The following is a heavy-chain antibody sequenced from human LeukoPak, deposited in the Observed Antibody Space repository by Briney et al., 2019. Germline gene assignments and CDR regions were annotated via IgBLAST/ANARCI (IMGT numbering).Heavy chain of an antibody. CDR1: GGTFSSSA. V-gene: IGHV1-69*13. Sequence: SVKVSCKASGGTFSSSAISWVRQAPGQGLERLGGIIPVFGSSNYAQNFQGRVTITADESTSTAYMELSSLRSEDTAVYYCASVTTVTTKGHGAFDVWGQGTMVTVSS. CDR3: ASVTTVTTKGHGAFDV. CDR2: IIPVFGSS. J-gene: IGHJ3*01. D-gene: IGHD4-17*01.